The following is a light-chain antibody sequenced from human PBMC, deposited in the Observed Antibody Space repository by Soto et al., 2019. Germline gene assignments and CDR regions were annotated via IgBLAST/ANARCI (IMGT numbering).Light chain of an antibody. Sequence: QSALTQPPSVSGAPGQRVTISCTGSSSNIGANYDVHWYQQLPGTAPKLLIYGNTNRPSGVPDRFSGSKSGTSASLAITGLQAEDEADYYCQSYDSSLSGSGVFGTGTKATVL. CDR2: GNT. V-gene: IGLV1-40*01. CDR3: QSYDSSLSGSGV. CDR1: SSNIGANYD. J-gene: IGLJ1*01.